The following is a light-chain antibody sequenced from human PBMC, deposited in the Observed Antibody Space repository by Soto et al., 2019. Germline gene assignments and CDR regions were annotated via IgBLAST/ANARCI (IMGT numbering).Light chain of an antibody. V-gene: IGKV3-15*01. CDR3: QQYSNWPYT. CDR1: QRVSTN. J-gene: IGKJ2*01. CDR2: AAS. Sequence: IVMTQSPATLPVSPGERATLSCRATQRVSTNLAWYQQKPGQAPRLLIYAASSRATGVPARFSGSGSGREFTLTISSLQSEDFALYYCQQYSNWPYTFGQGTRLEVK.